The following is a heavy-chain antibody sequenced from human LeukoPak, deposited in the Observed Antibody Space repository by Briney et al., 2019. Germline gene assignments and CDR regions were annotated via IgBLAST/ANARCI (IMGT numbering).Heavy chain of an antibody. D-gene: IGHD2-2*01. V-gene: IGHV6-1*01. CDR2: TYYRSEWYN. J-gene: IGHJ4*02. CDR3: ARTTRVSFDY. Sequence: SQTLSLTCAISGDSVSSNSAAWTWIRQSPSRGLEWLGRTYYRSEWYNDSAVSVTSRITVNPDTSKNHFSLHLNSVTPEDTATYYCARTTRVSFDYWGQGTLVTVSS. CDR1: GDSVSSNSAA.